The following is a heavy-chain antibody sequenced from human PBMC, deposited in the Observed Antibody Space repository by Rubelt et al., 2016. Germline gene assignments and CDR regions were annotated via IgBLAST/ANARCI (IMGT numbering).Heavy chain of an antibody. CDR2: IIPIFGTA. Sequence: QVQLVQSGAEVKEPGASVKVSCKASGGTFSSYSISWVRQAPGQGLEWMGGIIPIFGTANYAQKFQGRVTIIADESTSTAYMELSSLRSEDTAVYYCARGPAAILWFDPWGQGTLVTVSS. CDR3: ARGPAAILWFDP. J-gene: IGHJ5*02. D-gene: IGHD2-2*02. CDR1: GGTFSSYS. V-gene: IGHV1-69*01.